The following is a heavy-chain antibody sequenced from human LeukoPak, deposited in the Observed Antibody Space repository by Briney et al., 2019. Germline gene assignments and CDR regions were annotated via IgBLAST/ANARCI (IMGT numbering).Heavy chain of an antibody. CDR1: RFSFRNYW. Sequence: GGSLRLSCAASRFSFRNYWMHWVRQAPGKGLVWVTRMNSDGSATYYADSVQGRFTISRDNAKNTLYLQMNSLRAEDTAMYFCAKGPNYFDSWGQGTLVTVSS. CDR3: AKGPNYFDS. V-gene: IGHV3-74*01. CDR2: MNSDGSAT. J-gene: IGHJ4*02.